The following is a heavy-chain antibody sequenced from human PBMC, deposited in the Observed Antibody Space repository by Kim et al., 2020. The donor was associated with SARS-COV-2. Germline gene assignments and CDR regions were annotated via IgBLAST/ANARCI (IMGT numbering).Heavy chain of an antibody. CDR2: INAGNGNT. V-gene: IGHV1-3*01. CDR3: ARDPIYPGIAVAGRYFDY. CDR1: GYTFTSYA. D-gene: IGHD6-19*01. Sequence: ASVKVSCKASGYTFTSYAMHWVRQAPGQRLEWMGWINAGNGNTKYSQKFQGRVTITRDTSASTAYMELSSLRSEDTAVYYCARDPIYPGIAVAGRYFDYWGQGTLVTVSS. J-gene: IGHJ4*02.